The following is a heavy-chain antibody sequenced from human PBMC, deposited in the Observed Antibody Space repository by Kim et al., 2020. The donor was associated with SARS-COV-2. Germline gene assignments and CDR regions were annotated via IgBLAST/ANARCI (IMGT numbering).Heavy chain of an antibody. CDR3: AREADYSSLDY. CDR1: GGSVSGGSYY. D-gene: IGHD6-13*01. J-gene: IGHJ4*02. V-gene: IGHV4-61*01. Sequence: SETLSLTCTVSGGSVSGGSYYWSWIRQPPGKGLVWIWYMYYSGSTNYNPSLKSRVTISVDTSKNQFSLRLRSVTAADTAVYYCAREADYSSLDYWGQGNLVTVSS. CDR2: MYYSGST.